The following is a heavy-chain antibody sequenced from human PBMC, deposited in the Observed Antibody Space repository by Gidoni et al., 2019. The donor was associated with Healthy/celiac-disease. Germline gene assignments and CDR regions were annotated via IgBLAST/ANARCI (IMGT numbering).Heavy chain of an antibody. CDR1: GGSISSSNW. J-gene: IGHJ2*01. V-gene: IGHV4-4*02. CDR3: ARFQNDYGDYASSYWYFDL. CDR2: IYHSGST. Sequence: QVQLQESGPGLVKPSGTLSLTCAVSGGSISSSNWWSWVRQPPGKGLEWIGEIYHSGSTNYNPSLKSRVTISVDKSKNQFSLKLSSVTAADTAVYYCARFQNDYGDYASSYWYFDLWGRGTLVTVSS. D-gene: IGHD4-17*01.